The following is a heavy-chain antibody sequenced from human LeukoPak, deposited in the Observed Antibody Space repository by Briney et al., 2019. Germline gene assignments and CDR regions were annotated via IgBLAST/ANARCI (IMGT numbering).Heavy chain of an antibody. V-gene: IGHV3-7*05. Sequence: GGSLRLSCAVSGFTCSNYWMSWVRQAPGKGLEWVASINLDGSGDSYVDSVKGRFTISRDNAKNSLYLQMNSLRAEDTAVYYCASQFSRGYWGQGTLVTVSS. J-gene: IGHJ4*02. CDR3: ASQFSRGY. D-gene: IGHD3-10*01. CDR1: GFTCSNYW. CDR2: INLDGSGD.